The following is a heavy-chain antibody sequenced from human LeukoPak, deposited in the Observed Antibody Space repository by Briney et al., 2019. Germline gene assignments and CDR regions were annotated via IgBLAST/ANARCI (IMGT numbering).Heavy chain of an antibody. J-gene: IGHJ4*02. CDR1: GFTFSSYA. CDR3: AKAKLMTTVTTGADY. Sequence: GGSLRLSCAASGFTFSSYAMSWVRQAPGKGLEWVSAISGSGGSTYYADSVKGRFTISRDNSKNTLYLQMNSLRAEDTAVYYCAKAKLMTTVTTGADYWGQGTLVTVSS. CDR2: ISGSGGST. V-gene: IGHV3-23*01. D-gene: IGHD4-11*01.